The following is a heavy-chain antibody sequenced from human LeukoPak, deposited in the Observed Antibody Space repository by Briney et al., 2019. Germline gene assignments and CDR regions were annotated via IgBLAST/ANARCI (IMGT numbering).Heavy chain of an antibody. J-gene: IGHJ4*02. CDR2: ISGSVGSS. V-gene: IGHV3-23*01. D-gene: IGHD1-26*01. Sequence: GGSLRLSCAASGFTFSSFAMSWVRQAPGKGLEWVSTISGSVGSSYYADSVKGRFTISRDNSKNTLYLQMNSLRAEDTAAYYCAKLGGYSGSYGGFDSWGQGTLVTVSS. CDR3: AKLGGYSGSYGGFDS. CDR1: GFTFSSFA.